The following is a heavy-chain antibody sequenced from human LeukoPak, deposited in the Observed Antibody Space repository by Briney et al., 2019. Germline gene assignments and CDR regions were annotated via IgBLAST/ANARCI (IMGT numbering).Heavy chain of an antibody. J-gene: IGHJ4*02. Sequence: SETLSLTCTVSGGSISSGGYYWSRIRQPPGKGLEWIGYIYHSGSTYYNPSLKSRVTISVDRSKNQFSLKLSSVTAADTAVYYCARGRYRFDYWGQGTLVTVSS. CDR1: GGSISSGGYY. CDR2: IYHSGST. CDR3: ARGRYRFDY. D-gene: IGHD1-1*01. V-gene: IGHV4-30-2*01.